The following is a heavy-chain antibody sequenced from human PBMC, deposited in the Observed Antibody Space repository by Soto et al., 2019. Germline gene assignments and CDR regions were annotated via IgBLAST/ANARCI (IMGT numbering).Heavy chain of an antibody. CDR3: ARHPRPSSTAHGMDV. V-gene: IGHV5-51*01. CDR2: INPGDSDI. J-gene: IGHJ6*02. CDR1: GYSFTNYW. Sequence: PGEALKISCKGSGYSFTNYWIGWVRHMPGKGLEWMGIINPGDSDIRYSPSFQGQVTISADKSISTAYLQWSSLKASDTAMYYCARHPRPSSTAHGMDVWGQGTTVTVSS. D-gene: IGHD4-17*01.